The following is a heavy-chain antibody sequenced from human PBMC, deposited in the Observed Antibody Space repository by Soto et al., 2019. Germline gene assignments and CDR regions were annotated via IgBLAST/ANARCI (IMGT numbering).Heavy chain of an antibody. CDR1: GFTFSSYD. J-gene: IGHJ5*02. CDR3: ARDVGEGWFDP. Sequence: GGSLRLSCAASGFTFSSYDMHWVRQATGKGLEWVSAIGTAGDTYYPGSVKGRFTISRENAKNSLYLQMNSLRAEDTAVYYCARDVGEGWFDPWGQGTLVTVSS. V-gene: IGHV3-13*01. CDR2: IGTAGDT.